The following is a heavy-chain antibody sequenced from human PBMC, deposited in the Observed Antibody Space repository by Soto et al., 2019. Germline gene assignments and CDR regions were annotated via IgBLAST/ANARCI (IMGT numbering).Heavy chain of an antibody. J-gene: IGHJ4*02. CDR2: TSYDGSNK. CDR1: GFTFRSYV. Sequence: QVQLVESGGGVVQPGTSLRLSCVGSGFTFRSYVIHWVRQAPGNGLEWVALTSYDGSNKYYDDSVKGRFTISRDNSRNTVELQMDNLRLEDTALYYFARWGTPVGLDVWVQGTLVSVSS. D-gene: IGHD3-16*01. V-gene: IGHV3-30*19. CDR3: ARWGTPVGLDV.